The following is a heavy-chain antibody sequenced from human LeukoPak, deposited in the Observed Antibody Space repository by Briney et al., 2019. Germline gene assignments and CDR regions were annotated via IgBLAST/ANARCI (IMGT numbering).Heavy chain of an antibody. CDR1: GGSISSSSYY. D-gene: IGHD2-21*01. Sequence: PSETLSLTCTVSGGSISSSSYYWGWIRQPPGKGLEWIGSIYYSGSTNCNPSLKSRVTISVDKSKNQFSLKLSSVTAADTAVYYCARNFGDFDYWGQGTLVTVSS. CDR3: ARNFGDFDY. CDR2: IYYSGST. J-gene: IGHJ4*02. V-gene: IGHV4-39*07.